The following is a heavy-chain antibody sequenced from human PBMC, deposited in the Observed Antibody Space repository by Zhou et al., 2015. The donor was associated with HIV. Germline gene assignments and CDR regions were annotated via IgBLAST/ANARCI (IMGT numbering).Heavy chain of an antibody. CDR3: AALIVNYYGSSGSFVYYFDY. CDR2: IIPIFGTA. D-gene: IGHD3-22*01. V-gene: IGHV1-69*01. J-gene: IGHJ4*02. Sequence: QVQLVQSGAEVKKPGSSVKVSCKASGGTFSSYAISWVRQAPGQGLEWMGGIIPIFGTANYAQKFQGRVTITADESTSTAYMDLSSLRSEDTAVYYCAALIVNYYGSSGSFVYYFDYWGQGTLVTVSS. CDR1: GGTFSSYA.